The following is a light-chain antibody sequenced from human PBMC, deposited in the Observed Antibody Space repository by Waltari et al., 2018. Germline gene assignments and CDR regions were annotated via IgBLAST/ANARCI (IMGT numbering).Light chain of an antibody. CDR2: WAS. CDR3: QQYYSTPRT. Sequence: DIVMTQSPDSLAVSLGERATSHCTSSQSVLYSSNNKNYLAWYQQRPGQPPKLLIYWASTRESGVPDRFSGSGSGTDFTLTISSLQAEDVAVYYCQQYYSTPRTFGQGTKVEIE. J-gene: IGKJ1*01. V-gene: IGKV4-1*01. CDR1: QSVLYSSNNKNY.